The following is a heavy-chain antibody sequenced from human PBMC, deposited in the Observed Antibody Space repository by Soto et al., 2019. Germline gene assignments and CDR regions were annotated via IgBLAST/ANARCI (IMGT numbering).Heavy chain of an antibody. CDR2: IYGSGST. D-gene: IGHD1-20*01. CDR1: GGSISGYY. Sequence: PSETLSLTCSVSGGSISGYYWSWIRQAPGKGPEWIGYIYGSGSTYYNPSLKSRVTMSQDTSKNQYSLKVNSVTAADTAIYYCARLRQITGTMDYFDCWGQGALVTVSS. V-gene: IGHV4-59*01. CDR3: ARLRQITGTMDYFDC. J-gene: IGHJ4*02.